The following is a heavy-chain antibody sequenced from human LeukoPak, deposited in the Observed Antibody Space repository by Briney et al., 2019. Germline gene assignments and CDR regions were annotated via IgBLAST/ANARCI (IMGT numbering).Heavy chain of an antibody. V-gene: IGHV3-64*01. J-gene: IGHJ4*02. Sequence: GGSLRLSCAASGSTFSSYPMHWVRLAPGKGLEYVSGITYNGGSTYYANSVKGRFTISRDNSKNTLYLQMGSLRAEDMAVYYCGRGRYCTNGVCQYFDYWGQGTLVTVSS. CDR1: GSTFSSYP. D-gene: IGHD2-8*01. CDR2: ITYNGGST. CDR3: GRGRYCTNGVCQYFDY.